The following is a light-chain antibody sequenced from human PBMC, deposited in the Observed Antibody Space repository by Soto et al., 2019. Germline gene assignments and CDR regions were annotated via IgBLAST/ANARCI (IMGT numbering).Light chain of an antibody. CDR1: QGIINY. CDR3: QQLFMYPPT. CDR2: GAS. J-gene: IGKJ3*01. V-gene: IGKV1-9*01. Sequence: IPLTQSPSSLSASMGDRVTITCRASQGIINYLAWYQQKPGKAPKLLIYGASTLRGGVPSRFSGSGSGTDFTLTVSSLQPEDLATYYCQQLFMYPPTFGPGTKVDIK.